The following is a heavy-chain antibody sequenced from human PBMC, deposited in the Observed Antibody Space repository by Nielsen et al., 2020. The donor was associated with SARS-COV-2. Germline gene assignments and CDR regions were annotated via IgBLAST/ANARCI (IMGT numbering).Heavy chain of an antibody. Sequence: ASVKVSCKASGYTFTSYYMHWVRQAPGQGLEWMGIINPSGGTPSYAHKFQGRVTMTRDTSTSTVYMELSSLRSEDTAVYYCAREHFVGGLGIVVVISTILDYWGQGTLVTVSS. D-gene: IGHD3-22*01. CDR1: GYTFTSYY. J-gene: IGHJ4*02. CDR2: INPSGGTP. CDR3: AREHFVGGLGIVVVISTILDY. V-gene: IGHV1-46*01.